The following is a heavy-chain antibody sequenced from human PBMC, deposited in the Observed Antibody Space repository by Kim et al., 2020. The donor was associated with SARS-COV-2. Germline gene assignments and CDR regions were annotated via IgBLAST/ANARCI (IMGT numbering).Heavy chain of an antibody. V-gene: IGHV3-23*01. Sequence: GNTFYADSVKGRFTISRENPKNTLYLQMNSLRAGDTAIYYCAKRYIYMAAWGKGTTVTASS. CDR3: AKRYIYMAA. CDR2: GNT. J-gene: IGHJ6*03. D-gene: IGHD1-26*01.